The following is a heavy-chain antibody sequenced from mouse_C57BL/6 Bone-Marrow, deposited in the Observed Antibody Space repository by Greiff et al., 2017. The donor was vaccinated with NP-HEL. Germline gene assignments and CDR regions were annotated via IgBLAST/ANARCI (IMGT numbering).Heavy chain of an antibody. V-gene: IGHV1-64*01. CDR1: GYTFTSYW. J-gene: IGHJ2*01. D-gene: IGHD1-1*01. CDR3: ARSIYYYGRVLHY. Sequence: QVQLQQPGAELVMPGASVKLSCKASGYTFTSYWMHWVKQRPGQGLEWIGMIHPNSGSTNYNEKFKSKATLTVDKSSSTAYMQLSSLTSEDSAVYYCARSIYYYGRVLHYWGQGTTLTVSS. CDR2: IHPNSGST.